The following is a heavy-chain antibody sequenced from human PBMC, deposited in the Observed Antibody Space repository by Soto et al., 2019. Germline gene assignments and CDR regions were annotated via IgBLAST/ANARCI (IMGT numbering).Heavy chain of an antibody. Sequence: GGSLRLSCAASGFTFSSYWMSWVRQAPGKGLEWVANIKEDGSEKYYVASVKGRFTISRDNTKNSLYLQMNSLRVEDTAVFYCAKNQTLDYWGQGTPVTV. CDR3: AKNQTLDY. D-gene: IGHD2-2*01. CDR2: IKEDGSEK. V-gene: IGHV3-7*01. J-gene: IGHJ4*02. CDR1: GFTFSSYW.